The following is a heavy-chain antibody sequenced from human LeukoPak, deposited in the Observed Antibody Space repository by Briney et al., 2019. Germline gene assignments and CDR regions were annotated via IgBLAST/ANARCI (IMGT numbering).Heavy chain of an antibody. CDR2: IYHSGST. CDR1: GYSISSGYY. J-gene: IGHJ5*02. CDR3: AGVLDWFDP. D-gene: IGHD1-26*01. Sequence: SETLSLTCTVSGYSISSGYYWGWIRQPPGKGLEWIGSIYHSGSTYYNPSLKSRVTISVDTSKNQFSLKLSSVTAADTAVYYCAGVLDWFDPWGQGTLVTVSS. V-gene: IGHV4-38-2*02.